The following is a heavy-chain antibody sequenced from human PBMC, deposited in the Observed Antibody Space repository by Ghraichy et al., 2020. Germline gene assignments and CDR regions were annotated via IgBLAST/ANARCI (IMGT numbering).Heavy chain of an antibody. V-gene: IGHV4-34*01. CDR2: INHRGST. D-gene: IGHD6-6*01. J-gene: IGHJ6*02. Sequence: ESLNISCAVYGGSFSGYYWSWIRQPPGKGLEWIGEINHRGSTNYNPSLKSRVTISVDTSQNQFSLKLSSVTAADTAVYYCARAGIAARRVDYYAMDVWGQGTTVTVSS. CDR1: GGSFSGYY. CDR3: ARAGIAARRVDYYAMDV.